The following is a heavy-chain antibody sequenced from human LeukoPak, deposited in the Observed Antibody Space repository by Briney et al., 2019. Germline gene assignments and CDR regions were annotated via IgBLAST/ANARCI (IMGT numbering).Heavy chain of an antibody. V-gene: IGHV1-2*02. D-gene: IGHD1-7*01. Sequence: ASVKVSCKASGYTFTGYYMHWVRQAPGQGLEWMGWINPNSGGTNYAQKFQGRVTMTRDTSISTAYMELSRLRSDDTAVYYCARGSEDWNYVSDAFDIWGQGTMVTVSS. CDR2: INPNSGGT. J-gene: IGHJ3*02. CDR3: ARGSEDWNYVSDAFDI. CDR1: GYTFTGYY.